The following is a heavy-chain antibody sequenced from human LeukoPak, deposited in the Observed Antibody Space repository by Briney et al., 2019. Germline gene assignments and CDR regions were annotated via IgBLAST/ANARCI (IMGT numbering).Heavy chain of an antibody. Sequence: HAGGSLRLSCAASGFTVSSNYMSWVRQAPGKGLEWVSVIYSGGSTYYADSVKGRFTISRDNSKNTLYLQMNSLRAEDTAVYYCARDTYYYDSSGYRPYYFDYWGQGTLVTVSS. D-gene: IGHD3-22*01. CDR3: ARDTYYYDSSGYRPYYFDY. V-gene: IGHV3-53*01. CDR2: IYSGGST. J-gene: IGHJ4*02. CDR1: GFTVSSNY.